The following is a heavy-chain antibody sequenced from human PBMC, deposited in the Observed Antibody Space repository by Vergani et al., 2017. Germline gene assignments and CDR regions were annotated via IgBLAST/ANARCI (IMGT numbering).Heavy chain of an antibody. J-gene: IGHJ4*03. D-gene: IGHD1-14*01. CDR3: AKETGHFDY. CDR2: ISWNSGSI. CDR1: GFTFDDYA. Sequence: EVQLVESGGGLVQPGRSLRLSCAASGFTFDDYAMHWVRQAPGKGLEWVSGISWNSGSIGYADSVKGRFTISRDNAKNSLYLQMNSLRAEDTALYYCAKETGHFDYWGQGTMVTVSS. V-gene: IGHV3-9*01.